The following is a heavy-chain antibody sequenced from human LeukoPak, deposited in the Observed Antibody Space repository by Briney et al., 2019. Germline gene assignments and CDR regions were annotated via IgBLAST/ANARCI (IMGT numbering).Heavy chain of an antibody. CDR2: IGGRGGSA. V-gene: IGHV3-23*01. D-gene: IGHD1-1*01. Sequence: GGSLRLSCAASGFTFSIYAMSWVRQAPGKGLEWVATIGGRGGSAYYADSVKGRFTISRDESKNTLYLQMNSLRAEDTAVYYCAKFWSAHLVPPYSDYWGQGTLVTVSS. CDR3: AKFWSAHLVPPYSDY. J-gene: IGHJ4*02. CDR1: GFTFSIYA.